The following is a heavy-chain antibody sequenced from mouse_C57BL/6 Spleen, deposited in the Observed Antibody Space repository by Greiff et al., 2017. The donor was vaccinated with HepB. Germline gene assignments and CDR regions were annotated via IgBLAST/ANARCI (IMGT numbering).Heavy chain of an antibody. CDR2: IDPNSGGT. CDR3: AREDSSGYGPSYWYFDV. J-gene: IGHJ1*03. Sequence: QVQLQQPGAELVKPGASVKLSCKASGYTFTSYWMHWVKQRPGRGLEWIGRIDPNSGGTKYNEKFKSKATLTVDKPSSTAYMQLSSLTSEDSAVYYCAREDSSGYGPSYWYFDVWGTGTTVTVSS. V-gene: IGHV1-72*01. CDR1: GYTFTSYW. D-gene: IGHD3-2*02.